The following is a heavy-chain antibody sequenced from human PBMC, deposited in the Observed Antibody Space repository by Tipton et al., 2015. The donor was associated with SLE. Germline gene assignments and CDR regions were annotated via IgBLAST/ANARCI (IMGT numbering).Heavy chain of an antibody. V-gene: IGHV4-39*06. J-gene: IGHJ4*02. CDR2: IDYSGST. CDR1: SDSIRSSSYY. CDR3: ARQIDPPYTYYFDY. D-gene: IGHD2-21*01. Sequence: TLSLTCTVSSDSIRSSSYYWGWIRQPPGKGLEWIGSIDYSGSTYYSPSLKSRVTLSVDTSKNQFPLKVNSVTAADTAVYYCARQIDPPYTYYFDYWGQGTLVTVSP.